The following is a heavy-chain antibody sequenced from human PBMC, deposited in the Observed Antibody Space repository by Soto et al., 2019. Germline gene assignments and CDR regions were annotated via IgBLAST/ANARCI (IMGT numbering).Heavy chain of an antibody. CDR1: GGTFSSYA. CDR3: FVVYAIGGGGFDY. V-gene: IGHV1-69*01. D-gene: IGHD2-8*02. CDR2: LIPIFGTA. Sequence: QVQLVQSGAEVKKPGSSVKVSCKASGGTFSSYAISWVRQAPGQGLEWMGGLIPIFGTANSAQKFQGRVTITADESTITAYMELSSLRSEDTAVYYWFVVYAIGGGGFDYWGQGTLVTVSS. J-gene: IGHJ4*02.